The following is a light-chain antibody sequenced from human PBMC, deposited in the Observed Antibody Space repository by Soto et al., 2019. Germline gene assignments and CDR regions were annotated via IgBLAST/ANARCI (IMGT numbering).Light chain of an antibody. CDR3: QQYNNWPPTT. V-gene: IGKV3D-15*01. J-gene: IGKJ1*01. CDR1: QSISDY. Sequence: EIVLTQSPATLSLSPGERATLSCRASQSISDYLAWYQQKPGQAPRLLIYAASSRATGIPARFSGSGSGTEFTLTINSLQSEDFAVYYCQQYNNWPPTTFGQGTKVDIK. CDR2: AAS.